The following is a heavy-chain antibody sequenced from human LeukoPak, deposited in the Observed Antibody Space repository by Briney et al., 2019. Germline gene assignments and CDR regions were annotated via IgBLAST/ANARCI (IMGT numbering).Heavy chain of an antibody. V-gene: IGHV1-3*01. Sequence: ASVKGSCKASGDTFTRDAMHWGRQGPGQRLEWMGWSNAGNGNTKDLQKFQGRVTISRDTSASTAYMELSSLRSEDTAAYYCAREKSVVRGVITKYNSFDPWGQGTLVTVSS. D-gene: IGHD3-10*01. CDR3: AREKSVVRGVITKYNSFDP. CDR2: SNAGNGNT. CDR1: GDTFTRDA. J-gene: IGHJ5*02.